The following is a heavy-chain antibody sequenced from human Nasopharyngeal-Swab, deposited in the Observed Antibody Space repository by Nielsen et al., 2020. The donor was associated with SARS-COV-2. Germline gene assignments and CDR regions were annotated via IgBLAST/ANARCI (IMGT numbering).Heavy chain of an antibody. CDR3: VRGPAGNSFGLFDY. D-gene: IGHD3-3*01. Sequence: GESLKISCAASGFTFSSSWMHWIRQDPGKGLVWVARMNSDGSTINYGDSVMGRFIISRDNAKNTLYLQLNSLRDEDTAMYFCVRGPAGNSFGLFDYWGQGTLVTVSS. CDR1: GFTFSSSW. CDR2: MNSDGSTI. J-gene: IGHJ4*02. V-gene: IGHV3-74*01.